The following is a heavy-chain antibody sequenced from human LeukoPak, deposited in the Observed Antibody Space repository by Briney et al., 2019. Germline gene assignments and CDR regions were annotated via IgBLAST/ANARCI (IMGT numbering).Heavy chain of an antibody. J-gene: IGHJ4*02. CDR1: GGSISSYY. D-gene: IGHD6-13*01. CDR3: ARHLATGAPGFEC. Sequence: PSETLSLTCTVSGGSISSYYWSWIRQPPGKGLEWIGYIYYSGSTNYNPSLMGRVTISVDTSKNQFSLKLSSVTAADTAVYYCARHLATGAPGFECWGRGTLVTVSS. CDR2: IYYSGST. V-gene: IGHV4-59*08.